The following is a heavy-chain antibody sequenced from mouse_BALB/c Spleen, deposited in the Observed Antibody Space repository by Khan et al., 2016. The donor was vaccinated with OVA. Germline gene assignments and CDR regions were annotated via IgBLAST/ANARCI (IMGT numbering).Heavy chain of an antibody. J-gene: IGHJ4*01. CDR3: ARSLYYSDSYAMDY. CDR2: TSSTGST. V-gene: IGHV3-2*02. Sequence: EVQLQESGPGLVKPSQSLSLTCTVTGYSITSDFAWNWIRQFPGNKLEWMGYTSSTGSTSYSLSLKSRISITRDTSKNQYFLHLSSVTTEDTATYYCARSLYYSDSYAMDYWGQGTSVTVSS. D-gene: IGHD2-13*01. CDR1: GYSITSDFA.